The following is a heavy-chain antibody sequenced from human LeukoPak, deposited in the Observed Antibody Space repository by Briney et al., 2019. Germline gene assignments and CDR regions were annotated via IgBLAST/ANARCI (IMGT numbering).Heavy chain of an antibody. CDR3: ARSGSVLRYFDWSLDY. CDR1: GFTFSSYE. CDR2: ISSSGSTI. J-gene: IGHJ4*02. Sequence: GGSLRLSCAASGFTFSSYEMNWVRQAPGKGLEWVSYISSSGSTIYYADSVKGRFTISRDNAKNSLYLQMNSLRAEDTAVYYCARSGSVLRYFDWSLDYWGQGTLVTVSS. V-gene: IGHV3-48*03. D-gene: IGHD3-9*01.